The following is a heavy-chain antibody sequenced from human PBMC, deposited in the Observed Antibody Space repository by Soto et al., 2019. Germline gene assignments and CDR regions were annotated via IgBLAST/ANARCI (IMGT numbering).Heavy chain of an antibody. CDR2: ISGSGGST. D-gene: IGHD5-18*01. Sequence: VGSLRLSCASSGFTFSSYAMSCVRHSPGKGLEWVSAISGSGGSTYYADSVKGRFTISRDNSKNTLYLQMNSLRAEDTAVYYCAKDIRYGEKGTFESGGQGNGVTVYS. J-gene: IGHJ4*02. CDR1: GFTFSSYA. V-gene: IGHV3-23*01. CDR3: AKDIRYGEKGTFES.